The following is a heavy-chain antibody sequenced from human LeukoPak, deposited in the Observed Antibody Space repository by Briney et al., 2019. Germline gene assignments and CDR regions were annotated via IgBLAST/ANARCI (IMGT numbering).Heavy chain of an antibody. CDR2: IYYSGST. V-gene: IGHV4-39*07. CDR1: GGSISSSSYY. D-gene: IGHD6-13*01. CDR3: AGRYSSSWYWYFDL. Sequence: PSETLSLTCTVSGGSISSSSYYWGWLRQSPGKGLEWIGNIYYSGSTSYNPSLKSRVTISIDTSKNQFSLKLSSVTAADTAVYYCAGRYSSSWYWYFDLWGRGTLVTVSS. J-gene: IGHJ2*01.